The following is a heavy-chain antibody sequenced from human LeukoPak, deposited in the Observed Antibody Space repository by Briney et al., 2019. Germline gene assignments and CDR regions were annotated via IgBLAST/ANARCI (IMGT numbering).Heavy chain of an antibody. V-gene: IGHV3-30-3*01. CDR2: ISYDGSNK. Sequence: GGSLRLSCAASGFTFSSYAMHWVRQAPGKGLEWVAVISYDGSNKYYADSVKGRFTISRDNSENTLYLQMNSLRAEDTAVYYCARDQATYYDSSGYYHNWGQGTLVTVSS. D-gene: IGHD3-22*01. CDR3: ARDQATYYDSSGYYHN. CDR1: GFTFSSYA. J-gene: IGHJ4*02.